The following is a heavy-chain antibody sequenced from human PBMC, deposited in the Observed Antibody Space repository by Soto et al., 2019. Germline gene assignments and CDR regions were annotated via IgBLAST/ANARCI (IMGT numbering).Heavy chain of an antibody. Sequence: SETLSLTCTVSGGSISSGGYYWSWIRQHPGKGLEWMGYIYYSGSTYYNPSLKSRGTISVDTSKKQFSLKLSSVTAADTAVYYCARGNSRVYYGSGRNKNYYYYGMDVWGQGTTVTVSS. D-gene: IGHD3-10*01. CDR2: IYYSGST. V-gene: IGHV4-31*03. J-gene: IGHJ6*02. CDR1: GGSISSGGYY. CDR3: ARGNSRVYYGSGRNKNYYYYGMDV.